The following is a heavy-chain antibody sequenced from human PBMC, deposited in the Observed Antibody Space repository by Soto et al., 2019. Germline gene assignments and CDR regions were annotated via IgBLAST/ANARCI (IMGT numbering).Heavy chain of an antibody. Sequence: SATLSLTCAGSGGSVSSGSYQWTWIRQPPGKGLEWIGYIHVSGSTNDNPSLKGRVTMSIDTSKNQFSLKLSSVTAADTAVYYCARDGHGMDVWGQGTKVTAP. CDR2: IHVSGST. CDR1: GGSVSSGSYQ. CDR3: ARDGHGMDV. V-gene: IGHV4-61*01. J-gene: IGHJ6*02.